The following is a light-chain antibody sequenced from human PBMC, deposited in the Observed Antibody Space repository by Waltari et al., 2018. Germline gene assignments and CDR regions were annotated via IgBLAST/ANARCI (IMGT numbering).Light chain of an antibody. CDR1: SSDVGNYNL. J-gene: IGLJ1*01. V-gene: IGLV2-23*01. CDR3: SSYANTNTFV. Sequence: QSALTQPASVSGSPGQSITISCTGTSSDVGNYNLVSWYQQHPGKAPTLICDEYRKRPSVVSNRFSGSKSGYTASLTISGLQPEYEAEYHCSSYANTNTFVFGTGTKVTVL. CDR2: EYR.